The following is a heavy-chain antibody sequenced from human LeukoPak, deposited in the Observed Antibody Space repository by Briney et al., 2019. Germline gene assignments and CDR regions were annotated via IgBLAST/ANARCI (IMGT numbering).Heavy chain of an antibody. CDR2: IYHSGST. J-gene: IGHJ4*02. D-gene: IGHD3-10*01. CDR1: GGSISSGGYS. CDR3: ARSNYGSGTSIDY. V-gene: IGHV4-30-2*01. Sequence: SETLSLTCAVSGGSISSGGYSWSWIRQPPGKGLEWIGYIYHSGSTYYNPSLKSRVTISVDRSKNQFSLKLSSVTAADTAVYYCARSNYGSGTSIDYWGQGTLVTVSS.